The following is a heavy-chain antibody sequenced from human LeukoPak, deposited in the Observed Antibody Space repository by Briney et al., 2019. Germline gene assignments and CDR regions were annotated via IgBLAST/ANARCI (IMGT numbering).Heavy chain of an antibody. J-gene: IGHJ4*02. CDR3: ARDGIYYYDSSGYYSFDY. CDR1: GYTFTSYY. Sequence: ASVKVSCKASGYTFTSYYMHWVRQAPGQGLEWMGIINPSGGSTSYAQKFQGRVTMTRDMSTSTVYMELSSLRSEDTAVYYCARDGIYYYDSSGYYSFDYWGQGTLVTVSS. V-gene: IGHV1-46*01. D-gene: IGHD3-22*01. CDR2: INPSGGST.